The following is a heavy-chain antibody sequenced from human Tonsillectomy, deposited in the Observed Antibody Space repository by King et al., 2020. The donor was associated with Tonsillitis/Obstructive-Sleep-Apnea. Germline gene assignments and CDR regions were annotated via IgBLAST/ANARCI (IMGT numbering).Heavy chain of an antibody. Sequence: VQLVESGGGVVQPGRSLRLSCAASGFTFSHYGMHWVRQAPGKGLEWVAVISYDGSNKYYSDSVKGRFTISRDNSKNTLYLQMNSLRVEDTAVYYCAKDLGKSGYYDYWGQGTLVTVSS. J-gene: IGHJ4*02. V-gene: IGHV3-30*18. CDR2: ISYDGSNK. CDR1: GFTFSHYG. CDR3: AKDLGKSGYYDY. D-gene: IGHD3-3*01.